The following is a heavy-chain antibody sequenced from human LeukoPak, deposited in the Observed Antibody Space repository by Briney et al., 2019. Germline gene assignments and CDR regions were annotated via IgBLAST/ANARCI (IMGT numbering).Heavy chain of an antibody. D-gene: IGHD3-22*01. CDR3: ASIPTYYFESSRDY. CDR1: GFTFSNYA. V-gene: IGHV3-23*01. Sequence: GGSLRLSCAASGFTFSNYAMSWVRQAPGKGLEWVSSISGSGDRIYYADSVKGRFTISRDNSKNTVYVQMSSLRAEDTAVYYCASIPTYYFESSRDYWGQGTLVTVSS. J-gene: IGHJ4*02. CDR2: ISGSGDRI.